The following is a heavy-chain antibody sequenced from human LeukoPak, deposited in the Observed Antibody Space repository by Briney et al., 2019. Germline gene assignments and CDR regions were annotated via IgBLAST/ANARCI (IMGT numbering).Heavy chain of an antibody. CDR2: IWYDGSNK. Sequence: PGRPLRLSCAASGLTFSSYGMHWVRQAPGKGLEWVAVIWYDGSNKYYADSVKGRFTISRDNSKNTLYLQMNSLRAEDTAVYYCAKEDRIVGATLFDYWGQGTLVTVSS. D-gene: IGHD1-26*01. CDR3: AKEDRIVGATLFDY. CDR1: GLTFSSYG. J-gene: IGHJ4*02. V-gene: IGHV3-33*06.